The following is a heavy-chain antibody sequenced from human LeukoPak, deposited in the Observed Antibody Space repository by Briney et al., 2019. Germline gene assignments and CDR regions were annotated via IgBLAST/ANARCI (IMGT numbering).Heavy chain of an antibody. V-gene: IGHV4-59*08. Sequence: SETLSLTCTVSGGSISRYYWSWVRQPPGKGLECVGYIYSSGSTNYNPSLKSRVTISVDRTKNQFSLKMTSVTAADTAVYYCARHFDYDSGGDPFDIWGQGTMVTVSS. CDR2: IYSSGST. CDR1: GGSISRYY. J-gene: IGHJ3*02. CDR3: ARHFDYDSGGDPFDI. D-gene: IGHD3-10*01.